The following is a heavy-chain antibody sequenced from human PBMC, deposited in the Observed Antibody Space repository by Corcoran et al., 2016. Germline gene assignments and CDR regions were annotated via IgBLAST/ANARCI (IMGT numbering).Heavy chain of an antibody. Sequence: QLQLQESDPGLVKPSETLSLTCTVSGGSISSSSYYWGWIRHPPGKGLEWIGSIYYSGSTYYNPSLKRRVTISVDTSKNQFSLKLSSVTAADTAVYYCARFPGDFDYWGQGTLVTVSS. V-gene: IGHV4-39*01. CDR1: GGSISSSSYY. CDR3: ARFPGDFDY. D-gene: IGHD7-27*01. J-gene: IGHJ4*02. CDR2: IYYSGST.